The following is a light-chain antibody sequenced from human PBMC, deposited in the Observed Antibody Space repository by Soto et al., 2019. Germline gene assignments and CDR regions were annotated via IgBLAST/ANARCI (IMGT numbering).Light chain of an antibody. CDR3: CSYAGSSTYV. J-gene: IGLJ1*01. CDR2: EVS. CDR1: SSDVGSYNL. V-gene: IGLV2-23*02. Sequence: SVLTNASSGNGFHLQSSTITSTGTSSDVGSYNLVSWYQQHPGKAPKLMIYEVSKRPSGVSNRFSGSKSGNTASLTISGLQAEDEADYYCCSYAGSSTYVFGTGDQGHRP.